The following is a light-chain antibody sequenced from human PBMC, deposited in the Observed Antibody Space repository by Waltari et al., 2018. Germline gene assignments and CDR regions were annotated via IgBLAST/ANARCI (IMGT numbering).Light chain of an antibody. CDR2: DAS. J-gene: IGKJ4*01. V-gene: IGKV3-11*01. Sequence: EIVLTQSPATLSLSPGERATLSGRASQSVSSYLAWYQQKPGQAPRLRIYDASNRATGIPARFSGSGSGTDFTLTISSLEPEDFAVYYCQQRSNWPPLTFGGGTKVEIK. CDR3: QQRSNWPPLT. CDR1: QSVSSY.